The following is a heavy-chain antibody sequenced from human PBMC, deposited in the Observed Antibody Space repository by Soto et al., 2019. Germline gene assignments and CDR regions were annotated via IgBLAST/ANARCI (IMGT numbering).Heavy chain of an antibody. J-gene: IGHJ6*03. CDR1: GFTFSSYW. D-gene: IGHD3-10*01. V-gene: IGHV3-7*01. CDR2: IKQDGSEK. CDR3: ARDRNYYGSNSHYSMDV. Sequence: GGSLRLSCAASGFTFSSYWMSWVRQAPGKGLEWVANIKQDGSEKYYVDSVKGRFTISRDNAKNSLYLQMNSLRAEDTAVYYCARDRNYYGSNSHYSMDVWGKGTTVTVS.